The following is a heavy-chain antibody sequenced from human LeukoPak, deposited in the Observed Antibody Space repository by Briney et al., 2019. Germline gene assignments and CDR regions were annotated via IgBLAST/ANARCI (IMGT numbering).Heavy chain of an antibody. Sequence: GGSLRLSCAASGSTVSSNYMSWVRQAPGKGLEWVSVIYSGGSTYYADSVKGRFTISRDNSKNTLYLQMNSLRAEDTAVYYCARSHGYYDSSGSLGAFDIWGQGTMVTVSS. CDR2: IYSGGST. D-gene: IGHD3-22*01. CDR1: GSTVSSNY. J-gene: IGHJ3*02. CDR3: ARSHGYYDSSGSLGAFDI. V-gene: IGHV3-66*02.